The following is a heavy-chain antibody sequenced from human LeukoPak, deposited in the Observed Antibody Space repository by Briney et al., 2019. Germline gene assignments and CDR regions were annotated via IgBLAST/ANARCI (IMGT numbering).Heavy chain of an antibody. CDR3: ASSSSWRKGPFDY. J-gene: IGHJ4*02. CDR2: ISWNSGSI. CDR1: GFTFDDYA. D-gene: IGHD6-13*01. V-gene: IGHV3-9*01. Sequence: GGSLRLSCAASGFTFDDYAMHWVRQAPGKGLEWVSGISWNSGSIGYADSVKGRFTISRDNAKNSLYLQMNSLRAEDTALYYCASSSSWRKGPFDYWGQGTLVTVSS.